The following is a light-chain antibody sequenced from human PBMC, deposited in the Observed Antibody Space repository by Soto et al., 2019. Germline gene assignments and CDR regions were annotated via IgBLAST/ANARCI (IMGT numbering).Light chain of an antibody. CDR3: QETYNAPFFS. J-gene: IGKJ3*01. CDR2: AAT. V-gene: IGKV1-39*01. CDR1: QSIGSY. Sequence: DIQMTQSPSSLSASVGDRVTITCRASQSIGSYLNWFQQKPGKAPKLLIYAATTLQSGVPSRFSGMGSGTDFTLTMSSLQSQDFATYYYQETYNAPFFSCGPGTKVDIK.